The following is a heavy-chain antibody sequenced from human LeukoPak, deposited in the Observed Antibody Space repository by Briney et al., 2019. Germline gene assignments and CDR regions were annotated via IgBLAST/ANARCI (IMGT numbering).Heavy chain of an antibody. J-gene: IGHJ5*02. V-gene: IGHV1-18*01. Sequence: GASVKVSCKASGYTLTSYGISWVRQAPGQGLEWMGWISAYNGNTNYAQKLQGRVTMTTDTSTSTAYMELRSLRSDDTAVYYCARDRLSSSGSYYGWFDPWGQGTLVTVSS. CDR1: GYTLTSYG. CDR2: ISAYNGNT. D-gene: IGHD3-10*01. CDR3: ARDRLSSSGSYYGWFDP.